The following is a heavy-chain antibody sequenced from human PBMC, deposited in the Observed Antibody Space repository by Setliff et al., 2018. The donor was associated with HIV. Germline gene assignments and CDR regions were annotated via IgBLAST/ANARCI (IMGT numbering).Heavy chain of an antibody. V-gene: IGHV4-59*12. CDR2: IYDSGSP. CDR3: AREAHGGNPWGDY. J-gene: IGHJ4*02. D-gene: IGHD2-15*01. Sequence: PSETLSLTCTVSGGSTSNEYWSWIRQPPGKGLEWIGYIYDSGSPKYNPSLKSRLTMSVDSSGNQFSLTLTSVTAADTAVYYCAREAHGGNPWGDYWGQGTLVTVSS. CDR1: GGSTSNEY.